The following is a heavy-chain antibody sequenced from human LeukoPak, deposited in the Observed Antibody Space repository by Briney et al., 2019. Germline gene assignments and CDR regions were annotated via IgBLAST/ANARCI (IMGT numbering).Heavy chain of an antibody. V-gene: IGHV4-4*07. CDR3: ARLKYYDSTGYNPGYYMDV. CDR2: IYVTGRT. J-gene: IGHJ6*03. CDR1: GGSIINYY. D-gene: IGHD3-22*01. Sequence: SETLSLTCTVSGGSIINYYWSWIRQSAGTGLEWVGRIYVTGRTIYNPSLQSRLSMSVDTSKNQFSLRLTSVTAADTAVYFCARLKYYDSTGYNPGYYMDVWGKGIAVTVSS.